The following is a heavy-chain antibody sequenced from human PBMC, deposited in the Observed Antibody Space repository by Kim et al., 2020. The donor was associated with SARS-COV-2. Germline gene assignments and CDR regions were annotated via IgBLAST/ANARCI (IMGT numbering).Heavy chain of an antibody. D-gene: IGHD3-3*01. CDR1: GFTFGDYA. CDR3: TRDDFWSGYYIY. V-gene: IGHV3-49*04. J-gene: IGHJ4*02. CDR2: IRSKAYGGTT. Sequence: GGSLRLSCTASGFTFGDYAMSWVRQAPGKGLEWVGFIRSKAYGGTTEYATSVKGRFTISRDDSKSIAYLQMHSLKTEDTAVYYCTRDDFWSGYYIYWGQGTLVTVSS.